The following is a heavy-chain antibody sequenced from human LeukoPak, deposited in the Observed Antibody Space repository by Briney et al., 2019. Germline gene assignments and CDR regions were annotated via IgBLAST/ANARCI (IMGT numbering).Heavy chain of an antibody. J-gene: IGHJ6*03. V-gene: IGHV1-69*05. D-gene: IGHD5-18*01. CDR1: GGTFSSYA. Sequence: SVKVSRKASGGTFSSYAISWVRQAPGQGLEWMGGIIPIFGTANYAQKFQGRVTITTDESTSTAYMELSSLRSEDTAVYYCARDRTTAMVFPYYYYMDVWGKGTTVTVSS. CDR2: IIPIFGTA. CDR3: ARDRTTAMVFPYYYYMDV.